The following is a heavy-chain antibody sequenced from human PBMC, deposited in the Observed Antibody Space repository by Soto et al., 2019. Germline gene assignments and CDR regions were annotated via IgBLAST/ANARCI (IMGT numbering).Heavy chain of an antibody. D-gene: IGHD3-10*01. Sequence: QVQLHESGPGLVEPSQALSLNCSVSGGSFTSGDYYWSWVRQFPGKGLEWIGNVYSSGSTSYNPFLESRLSMSRDMSKMQFSLELRSLTAADTAIYYCARGIAWSYPMVLYYFFCWGKVTLISVSS. CDR1: GGSFTSGDYY. V-gene: IGHV4-31*02. J-gene: IGHJ4*02. CDR2: VYSSGST. CDR3: ARGIAWSYPMVLYYFFC.